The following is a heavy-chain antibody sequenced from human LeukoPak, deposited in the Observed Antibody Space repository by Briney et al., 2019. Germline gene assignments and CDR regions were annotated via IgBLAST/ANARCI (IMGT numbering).Heavy chain of an antibody. CDR2: ISYDGSNK. CDR1: GFTFSSYA. J-gene: IGHJ5*02. V-gene: IGHV3-30-3*01. D-gene: IGHD6-13*01. CDR3: ASSLGSSSWAFDP. Sequence: GGSLRLSCAASGFTFSSYAMHWVRQAPGKGLEWVAVISYDGSNKYYADSVKGRFTISRDNSKNTLYLQMNSLRAEDTAVYYCASSLGSSSWAFDPWGQGTLVAVSS.